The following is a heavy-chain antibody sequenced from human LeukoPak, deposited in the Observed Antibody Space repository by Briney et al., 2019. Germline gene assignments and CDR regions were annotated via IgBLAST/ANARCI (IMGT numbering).Heavy chain of an antibody. D-gene: IGHD1-26*01. J-gene: IGHJ6*03. Sequence: ASVKVSCKASGYTFTSYGISWVRQAPGQGLEWMGWISAYNGNTNYAQKLQGRVTMTTDTSTSTAYMELSSLRSEDTAVYYCARALVGATTSYYYYYMDVWGKGTTVTISS. CDR3: ARALVGATTSYYYYYMDV. CDR2: ISAYNGNT. CDR1: GYTFTSYG. V-gene: IGHV1-18*01.